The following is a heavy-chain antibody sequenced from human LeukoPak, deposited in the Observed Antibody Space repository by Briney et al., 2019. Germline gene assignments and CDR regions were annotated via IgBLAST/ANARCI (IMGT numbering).Heavy chain of an antibody. CDR2: LSGSGYNT. J-gene: IGHJ4*02. Sequence: GGSLRLSCAASGFTFSSHALSWVRQAPGKGLEWVSSLSGSGYNTYYADSVKGRFTISRDNSKNTVYLQMNSLRAADTAVYYCAKDHYGTRYFDYWGQGTLVTVSS. D-gene: IGHD2-2*01. V-gene: IGHV3-23*01. CDR1: GFTFSSHA. CDR3: AKDHYGTRYFDY.